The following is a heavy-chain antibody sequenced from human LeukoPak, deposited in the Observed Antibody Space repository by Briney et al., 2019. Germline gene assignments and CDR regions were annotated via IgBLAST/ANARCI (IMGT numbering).Heavy chain of an antibody. CDR3: ARESGSYPLYYYGMDV. Sequence: GASVKVSCKASGYTFTSYGISRVRQAPGQGLEWMGWISAYNGNTNYAQKLQGRVTMTTDTSTSTAYMELRSLRSDDTAVYYCARESGSYPLYYYGMDVWGQGTTVTVSS. CDR2: ISAYNGNT. J-gene: IGHJ6*02. D-gene: IGHD1-26*01. V-gene: IGHV1-18*01. CDR1: GYTFTSYG.